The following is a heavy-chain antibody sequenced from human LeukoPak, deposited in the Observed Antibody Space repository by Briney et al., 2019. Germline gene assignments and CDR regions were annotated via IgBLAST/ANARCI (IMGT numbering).Heavy chain of an antibody. Sequence: GGSLRLSCAASGFTFNRDWTAWVRQAPGKGLEWVANIKEDGCEKNYVDSVKGRFTISRDNAVNSVYLQMNDLRAEDTGVYYCATKEPSTSGWSYWGQGTLVTVSS. CDR2: IKEDGCEK. D-gene: IGHD6-19*01. J-gene: IGHJ4*02. CDR1: GFTFNRDW. CDR3: ATKEPSTSGWSY. V-gene: IGHV3-7*01.